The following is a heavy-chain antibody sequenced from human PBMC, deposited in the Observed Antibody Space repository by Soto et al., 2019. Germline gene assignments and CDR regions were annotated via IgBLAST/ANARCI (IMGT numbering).Heavy chain of an antibody. CDR3: AREATYYYDSRNWFDT. J-gene: IGHJ5*02. D-gene: IGHD3-22*01. CDR2: INHSGST. V-gene: IGHV4-34*01. CDR1: GGSFSGYY. Sequence: SETLSLTCAVYGGSFSGYYWSWIRQPPGKGLEWIGEINHSGSTNYNPSLKSRVTISVDTSKNQFSLKLSSVTAADTAVYYCAREATYYYDSRNWFDTWGQGTMVTVSS.